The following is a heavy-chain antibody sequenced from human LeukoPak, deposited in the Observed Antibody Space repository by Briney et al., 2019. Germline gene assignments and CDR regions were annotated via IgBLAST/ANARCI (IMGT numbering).Heavy chain of an antibody. Sequence: GGSLRLSCAASGFTFTSYAMSWVRQAPGKGLQWVSAISSSGDSTYYADSVKGRFTISRDNSKNTLYLQMSSLRAEDTALYYCAKGRSYFYVSSTYVADYWGQGTLVTVSS. V-gene: IGHV3-23*01. CDR1: GFTFTSYA. D-gene: IGHD3-22*01. CDR2: ISSSGDST. J-gene: IGHJ4*02. CDR3: AKGRSYFYVSSTYVADY.